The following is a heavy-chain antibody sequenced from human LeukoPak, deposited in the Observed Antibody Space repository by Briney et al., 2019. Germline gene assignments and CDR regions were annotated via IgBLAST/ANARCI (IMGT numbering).Heavy chain of an antibody. V-gene: IGHV3-48*03. CDR1: GFTFSSYE. CDR3: AREDNVVVPAAMEGPFDI. CDR2: ISSSGSTI. J-gene: IGHJ3*02. D-gene: IGHD2-2*01. Sequence: GGSLRLSCAASGFTFSSYEMNWVRQAPGKGLEWVSYISSSGSTIYYADSVKGRFTISRDNAKNSLYLQMNSLRAEDTAVYYCAREDNVVVPAAMEGPFDIWGQGTMVTVSS.